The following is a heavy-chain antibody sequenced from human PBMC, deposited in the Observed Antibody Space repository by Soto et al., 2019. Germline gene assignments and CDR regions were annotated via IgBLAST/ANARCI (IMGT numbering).Heavy chain of an antibody. Sequence: GGSLRLSCAASGFTFSNAWMSWVRQAPGKGLEWVGHIKSKTDGGTTDYAAPVKGRFTISRDDSKNTLYLQMNSLKTEDTAVYYCPTDGEDEYSSSSPDYWGQGTLGTVSS. J-gene: IGHJ4*02. D-gene: IGHD6-6*01. CDR1: GFTFSNAW. CDR2: IKSKTDGGTT. V-gene: IGHV3-15*01. CDR3: PTDGEDEYSSSSPDY.